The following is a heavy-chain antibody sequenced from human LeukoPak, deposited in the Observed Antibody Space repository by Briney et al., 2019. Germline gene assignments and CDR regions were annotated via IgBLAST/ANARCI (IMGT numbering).Heavy chain of an antibody. D-gene: IGHD2-2*01. Sequence: GASVKVSCKASGYTFTSYDINWVRQATGQGLEWMGWMNTDSGNKGSAQKLQGRVIITRNTSISTAYMELSSMTSEDTAVYCCARKQLLLDDAFDIWGQGTMVTVSS. CDR3: ARKQLLLDDAFDI. V-gene: IGHV1-8*03. CDR1: GYTFTSYD. CDR2: MNTDSGNK. J-gene: IGHJ3*02.